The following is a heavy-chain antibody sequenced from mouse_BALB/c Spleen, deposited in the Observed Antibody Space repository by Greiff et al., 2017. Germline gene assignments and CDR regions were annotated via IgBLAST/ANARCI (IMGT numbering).Heavy chain of an antibody. V-gene: IGHV1-5*01. CDR2: IYPGNSDT. J-gene: IGHJ3*01. CDR1: GYTFTSYW. Sequence: VQLQQSGTVLARPGASVKMSCKASGYTFTSYWMHWVKQRPGQGLEWIGAIYPGNSDTSYNQKFKGKAKLTAVTSTSTAYMELSSLTNEDSAVYYCTRPTMITAWFAYWGQGTLVTVSA. CDR3: TRPTMITAWFAY. D-gene: IGHD2-4*01.